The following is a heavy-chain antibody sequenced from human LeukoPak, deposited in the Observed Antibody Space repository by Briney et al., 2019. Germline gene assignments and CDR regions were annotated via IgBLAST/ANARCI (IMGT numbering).Heavy chain of an antibody. Sequence: GTSVKVSCKASGYTFTSYYMHWVRQAPGQGLEWMGIINPSGGSTSYAQKFQGRVTMTRDTSTSTVYMELSSLRSEDTAVYYCARDRLGYCSSTSCHYFDYWGQGTLVTVSS. J-gene: IGHJ4*02. CDR1: GYTFTSYY. V-gene: IGHV1-46*01. D-gene: IGHD2-2*01. CDR3: ARDRLGYCSSTSCHYFDY. CDR2: INPSGGST.